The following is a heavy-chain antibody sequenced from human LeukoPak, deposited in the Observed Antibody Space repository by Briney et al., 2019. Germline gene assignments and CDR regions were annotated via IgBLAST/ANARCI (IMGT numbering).Heavy chain of an antibody. Sequence: ASVTVSCKASGYTFTSYYMHWVRQAPGQGLEWMGIINPSGGSTTYAQKFQGRVNMTRDTSTSTVYMGLSSLRSDDSAVYYCARDLEDGHPDGAAAIKGDPSPKSDYWGQGTLVTVSS. CDR2: INPSGGST. D-gene: IGHD2-2*01. V-gene: IGHV1-46*01. CDR3: ARDLEDGHPDGAAAIKGDPSPKSDY. CDR1: GYTFTSYY. J-gene: IGHJ4*02.